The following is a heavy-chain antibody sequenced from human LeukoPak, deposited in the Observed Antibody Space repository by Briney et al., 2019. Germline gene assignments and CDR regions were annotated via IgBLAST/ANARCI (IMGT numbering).Heavy chain of an antibody. CDR2: IPGSGGGT. V-gene: IGHV3-23*01. Sequence: GGSLRLSCAASGFTFSSYSMNWVRQAPGMGLEWVSGIPGSGGGTYYADSVRGRFTISRDNSKNTLHLQMNSLRAEDTAVYYCARVGVLGYCSSTSCHTFDYWGQGTLVTVSS. D-gene: IGHD2-2*01. CDR1: GFTFSSYS. J-gene: IGHJ4*02. CDR3: ARVGVLGYCSSTSCHTFDY.